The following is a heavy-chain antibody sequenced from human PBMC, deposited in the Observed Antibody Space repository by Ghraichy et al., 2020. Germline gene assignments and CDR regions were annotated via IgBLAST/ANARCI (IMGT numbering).Heavy chain of an antibody. D-gene: IGHD5-18*01. CDR1: GFTFSSYW. J-gene: IGHJ6*02. V-gene: IGHV3-74*01. CDR3: AREWGYSYALYYYGMDV. Sequence: GGSLRLSCAASGFTFSSYWMHWVRQAPGKGLVWVSRSNSDGSSTSYADSVKGRFTISRDNAKNTLYLQMNSLRAEDTAVYYCAREWGYSYALYYYGMDVWGQGTTVTVSS. CDR2: SNSDGSST.